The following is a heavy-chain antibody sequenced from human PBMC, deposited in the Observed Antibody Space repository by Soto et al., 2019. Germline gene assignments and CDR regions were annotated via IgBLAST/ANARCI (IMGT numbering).Heavy chain of an antibody. J-gene: IGHJ5*02. Sequence: GGSLRLSCAASGFTFSSYEMNWVRQAPGKGLEWVSYISSSGSTIYYADSVKGRFTISRDNAKNSLYLQMNSLRAEDTAVYYCAREQPGGWFDPWGQGTLVTVSS. V-gene: IGHV3-48*03. D-gene: IGHD1-1*01. CDR3: AREQPGGWFDP. CDR1: GFTFSSYE. CDR2: ISSSGSTI.